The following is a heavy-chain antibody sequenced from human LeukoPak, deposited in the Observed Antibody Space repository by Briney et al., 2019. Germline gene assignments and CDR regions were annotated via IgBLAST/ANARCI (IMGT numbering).Heavy chain of an antibody. J-gene: IGHJ6*03. Sequence: GGSLRLSCTASGFTFCDYPMNWLRQAPGKGLEGVGLIRSKRYGGTSDYAASVEGRFTVSRDDSKNSAYLQMNSLKTEDTAVYYCTKISSSPLGIYYYYMDVWGKGTTVTVSS. CDR2: IRSKRYGGTS. CDR3: TKISSSPLGIYYYYMDV. V-gene: IGHV3-49*03. CDR1: GFTFCDYP. D-gene: IGHD6-6*01.